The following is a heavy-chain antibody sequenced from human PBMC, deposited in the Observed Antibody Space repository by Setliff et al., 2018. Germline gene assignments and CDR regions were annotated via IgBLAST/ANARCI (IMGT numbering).Heavy chain of an antibody. Sequence: ASVKVSCKASGGTFSSYAISWVRQAPGQGLEWMGGIIPILGIANYADSVKGRFTISRDNAKNSLYLQMNSLRAEDTAVYYCARDGGSPGGVWGQGTLVTVSS. CDR3: ARDGGSPGGV. D-gene: IGHD3-16*01. V-gene: IGHV1-69*10. J-gene: IGHJ4*02. CDR1: GGTFSSYA. CDR2: IIPILGIA.